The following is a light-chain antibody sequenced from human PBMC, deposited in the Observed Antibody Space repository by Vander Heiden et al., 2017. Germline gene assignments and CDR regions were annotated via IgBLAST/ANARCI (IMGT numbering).Light chain of an antibody. Sequence: QSVLTQPPSASGTPGQRVTISCSGSSSTIGSNPINGYQQVPGAAPKLLIYANSQRPSGVPDRFSASKSGTSASLAISGLQSEDEADYYCASWDGRLNVFGTGTKVTVL. V-gene: IGLV1-44*01. CDR2: ANS. CDR3: ASWDGRLNV. CDR1: SSTIGSNP. J-gene: IGLJ1*01.